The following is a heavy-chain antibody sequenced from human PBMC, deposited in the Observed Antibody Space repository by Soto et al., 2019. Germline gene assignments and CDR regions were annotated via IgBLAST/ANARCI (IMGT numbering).Heavy chain of an antibody. V-gene: IGHV4-59*08. Sequence: QVQLQESGPGLVKPSETLSLTCTFSGGSISSYYWSWIWQPPGKGLEWIGSIYYSGSTNYNPSLKGGVIISLETYNNQFALNLSSVTAAGTAVYYCARRRITMVRGVSEAFDRWGQGTMVTVSS. CDR3: ARRRITMVRGVSEAFDR. CDR1: GGSISSYY. J-gene: IGHJ3*01. D-gene: IGHD3-10*01. CDR2: IYYSGST.